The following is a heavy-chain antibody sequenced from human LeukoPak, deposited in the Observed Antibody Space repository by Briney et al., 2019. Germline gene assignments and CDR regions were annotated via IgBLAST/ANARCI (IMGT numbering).Heavy chain of an antibody. Sequence: PSETLSLTCTVSGGSISSYYWSWVRQPPGKGLEWIGYIYYSGSTNYNPSLKSRVTISVDTSKNQFSLKLSSVTAADTAVYYCARDGGDGYNSWFDPWGQGTLVTVSS. CDR3: ARDGGDGYNSWFDP. V-gene: IGHV4-59*01. CDR1: GGSISSYY. D-gene: IGHD5-24*01. J-gene: IGHJ5*02. CDR2: IYYSGST.